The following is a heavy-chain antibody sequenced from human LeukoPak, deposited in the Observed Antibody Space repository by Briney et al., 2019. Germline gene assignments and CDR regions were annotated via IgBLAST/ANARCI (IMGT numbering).Heavy chain of an antibody. D-gene: IGHD3-10*01. J-gene: IGHJ5*02. Sequence: GGSLRLSCAASGFTFSSYSMNWVRQAPGKGLEWVAVISYDGSNKYYADSVKGRFTISRDNSKNTLYLQMNSLRAEDTAVYYCARGSWDAWGQGTLVTVSS. V-gene: IGHV3-30*03. CDR2: ISYDGSNK. CDR1: GFTFSSYS. CDR3: ARGSWDA.